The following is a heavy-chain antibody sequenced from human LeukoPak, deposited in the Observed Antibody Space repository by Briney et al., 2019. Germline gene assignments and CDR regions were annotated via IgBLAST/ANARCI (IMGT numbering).Heavy chain of an antibody. Sequence: ASVKVSCKASGYTFTGYYIQWMRQAPGQGLEWMGWVNPNSSDTKYSQKFQGRVTMTRDTSISTAYMELSRLRSDDTAVYYCARDRSISDFDYWGQGSLVTVSS. J-gene: IGHJ4*02. CDR1: GYTFTGYY. CDR2: VNPNSSDT. CDR3: ARDRSISDFDY. D-gene: IGHD1-26*01. V-gene: IGHV1-2*02.